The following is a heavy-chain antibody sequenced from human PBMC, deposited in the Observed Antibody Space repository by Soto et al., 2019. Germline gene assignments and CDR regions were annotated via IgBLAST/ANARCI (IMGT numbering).Heavy chain of an antibody. J-gene: IGHJ4*02. CDR1: VFTFSNYV. CDR2: ISYDESNI. D-gene: IGHD3-22*01. CDR3: AREGSYYDSSGIDY. V-gene: IGHV3-30-3*01. Sequence: RASLRLSCAASVFTFSNYVMHWVRQAPGTGLEWSAVISYDESNIYYADSVKGRFTISRDNSKNTLFMQMNSLRAEDTAVYYCAREGSYYDSSGIDYWGQGALVTVSS.